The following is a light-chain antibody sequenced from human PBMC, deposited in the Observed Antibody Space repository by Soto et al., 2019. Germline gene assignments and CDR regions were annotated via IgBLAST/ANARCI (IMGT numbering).Light chain of an antibody. CDR3: QSYDSSLSTSV. CDR1: SSNIGAGYD. J-gene: IGLJ2*01. V-gene: IGLV1-40*01. CDR2: GNS. Sequence: QPVLTQPPSVSGAPGQRVTISCTGSSSNIGAGYDVHWYQQLPGTAPKLLIYGNSNRPSGVPDRFSGSKSVTSASLAITGLPAEDDAHYYCQSYDSSLSTSVFGGGTKVTVL.